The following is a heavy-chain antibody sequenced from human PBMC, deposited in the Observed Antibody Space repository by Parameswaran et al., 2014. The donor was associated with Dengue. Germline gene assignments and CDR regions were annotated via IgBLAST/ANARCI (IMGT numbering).Heavy chain of an antibody. J-gene: IGHJ4*02. D-gene: IGHD2-2*02. V-gene: IGHV1-18*01. CDR2: ISAYNGNT. CDR3: AREGRYCSSTSCYTWGY. Sequence: ISVARLVRQAPGQGLEWMGWISAYNGNTNYAQKLQGRVTMTTDTSTSTAYMELRSLRSDDTAVYYCAREGRYCSSTSCYTWGYWGQGTLVTVSS. CDR1: ISV.